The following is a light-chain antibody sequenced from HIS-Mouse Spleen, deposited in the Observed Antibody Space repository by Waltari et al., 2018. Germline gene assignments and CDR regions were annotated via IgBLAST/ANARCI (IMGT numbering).Light chain of an antibody. CDR1: SSDVGSYNL. CDR3: CSYAGSSTWV. CDR2: EGS. Sequence: QSALTQPASVSGSPGQSITISCTGTSSDVGSYNLVSCYQQPPGKAPKLMSYEGSKRPSGVSNRFSGSKAGNTASLTISGLQAEDEADYYCCSYAGSSTWVFGGGTKLTVL. J-gene: IGLJ3*02. V-gene: IGLV2-23*01.